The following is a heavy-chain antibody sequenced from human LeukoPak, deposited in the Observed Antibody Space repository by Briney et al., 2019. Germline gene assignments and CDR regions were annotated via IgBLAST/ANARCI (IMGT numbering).Heavy chain of an antibody. D-gene: IGHD3-9*01. Sequence: ASVKVSCKASGYTFSSYAISWVRQAPGQGLEWMGGIIPIFDTANYAQTFQGRVTITADKSTSTAYMELSSLRAEDTAVYYCARDGAQLRYFDWFSLTGPQDYDPWGQGTLVTVSS. CDR3: ARDGAQLRYFDWFSLTGPQDYDP. CDR1: GYTFSSYA. CDR2: IIPIFDTA. V-gene: IGHV1-69*06. J-gene: IGHJ5*02.